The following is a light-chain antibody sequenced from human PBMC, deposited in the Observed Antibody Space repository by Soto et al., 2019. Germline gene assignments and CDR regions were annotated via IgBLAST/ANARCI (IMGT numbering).Light chain of an antibody. J-gene: IGKJ1*01. CDR1: QSISNY. CDR3: QQSFSPLWT. CDR2: AAS. Sequence: DIQMTQSPSSLSASVGDRVTITCRASQSISNYLNWYQQKPGKAPKLLIYAASSMQRGVPSRFSGSGSETDFTLTISSLQPDDSATYYCQQSFSPLWTFGQGTKVEV. V-gene: IGKV1-39*01.